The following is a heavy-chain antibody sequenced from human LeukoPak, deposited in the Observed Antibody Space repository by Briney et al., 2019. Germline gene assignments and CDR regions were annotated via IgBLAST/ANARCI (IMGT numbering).Heavy chain of an antibody. CDR1: GGSISSYY. J-gene: IGHJ1*01. D-gene: IGHD3-22*01. CDR3: ARGRYYDSSGYKH. CDR2: INHSGST. V-gene: IGHV4-34*01. Sequence: SETLSLTCTVSGGSISSYYWSWIRQPPGKGLEWIGEINHSGSTNYNPSLKSRVTISVDTSKNQFSLKLSSVTAADTAVYYCARGRYYDSSGYKHWGQGTLVTVSS.